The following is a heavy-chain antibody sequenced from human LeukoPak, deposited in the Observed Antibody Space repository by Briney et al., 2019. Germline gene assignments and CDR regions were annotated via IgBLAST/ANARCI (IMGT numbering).Heavy chain of an antibody. D-gene: IGHD5/OR15-5a*01. V-gene: IGHV3-53*05. J-gene: IGHJ4*02. CDR2: IFSGGTT. Sequence: PGGSLRLSCAASGFTVSSNYMSWVRQAPGKGLEWVSVIFSGGTTYYADSVKGRFTISRDSSKNTLFLQMNSLRPEDTAVYYCARVVSSLDYWGQGTLVTVSS. CDR3: ARVVSSLDY. CDR1: GFTVSSNY.